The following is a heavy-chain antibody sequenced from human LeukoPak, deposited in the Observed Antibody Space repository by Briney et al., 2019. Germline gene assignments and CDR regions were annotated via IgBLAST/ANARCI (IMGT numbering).Heavy chain of an antibody. D-gene: IGHD2-2*01. V-gene: IGHV3-53*01. CDR1: GFTVSSNY. CDR3: ARRSEQLYCTSTSCPKSWYFDL. Sequence: GGSLRLSCAASGFTVSSNYMNWVRQAPGKGLEWVSLIYSGGSTYYSDSVKGRFTISRENTKNRMYLQKNSMRGEDTAGYYCARRSEQLYCTSTSCPKSWYFDLWGRGTLVTVSS. J-gene: IGHJ2*01. CDR2: IYSGGST.